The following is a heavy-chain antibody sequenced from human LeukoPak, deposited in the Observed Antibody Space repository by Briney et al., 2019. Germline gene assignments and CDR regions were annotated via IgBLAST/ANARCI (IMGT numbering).Heavy chain of an antibody. CDR1: GYTLTELS. J-gene: IGHJ5*02. V-gene: IGHV1-24*01. CDR3: ATYYYDSSGYYRYNWFDP. Sequence: GASVKVSCKVSGYTLTELSMHWVRQAPGKGLEWMGGFDPEDGETTYAQKSQGRVTMTEDTSTDTAYMELSSLRSEDTAVYYCATYYYDSSGYYRYNWFDPWGQGTLVTVSS. D-gene: IGHD3-22*01. CDR2: FDPEDGET.